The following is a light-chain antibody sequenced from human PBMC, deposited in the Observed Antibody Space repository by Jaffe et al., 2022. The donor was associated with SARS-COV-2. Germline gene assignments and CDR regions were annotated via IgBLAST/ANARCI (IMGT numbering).Light chain of an antibody. Sequence: DIVMTQSPDSLAVSLGERATINCRSSQSLFFSSTNRNYLAWYQQKPGQPPRLLIYWASTRESGVPDRFSGSGSGTDFTLTISSLQAEDVAIYYCQQYYGTPFTFGPGTRVDIK. V-gene: IGKV4-1*01. CDR1: QSLFFSSTNRNY. CDR3: QQYYGTPFT. J-gene: IGKJ3*01. CDR2: WAS.